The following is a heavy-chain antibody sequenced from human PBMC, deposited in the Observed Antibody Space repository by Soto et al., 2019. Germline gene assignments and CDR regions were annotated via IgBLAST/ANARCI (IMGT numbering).Heavy chain of an antibody. V-gene: IGHV3-9*01. CDR1: GFTFDHYA. CDR2: ITWDNRII. D-gene: IGHD4-17*01. J-gene: IGHJ4*02. CDR3: AKDFIYGGNSGPFDF. Sequence: EVQLVESGGDLVQPGRSLRLSCTASGFTFDHYAMHWVRQAPGKGLEWVSLITWDNRIIAYADSVKGRFTVSRDNAKRSLYLQMDSLTSEDTALYYCAKDFIYGGNSGPFDFWGQGTLVTVSS.